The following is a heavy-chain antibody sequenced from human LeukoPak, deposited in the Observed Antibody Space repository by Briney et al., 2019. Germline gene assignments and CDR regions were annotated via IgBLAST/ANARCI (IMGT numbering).Heavy chain of an antibody. CDR1: GGSISSYY. J-gene: IGHJ4*02. CDR3: ARHDDDILTGYFTGFDY. D-gene: IGHD3-9*01. Sequence: NPSETLSLTCTVSGGSISSYYWGWIRQPAGKGLEWIGRIYPSGGTNYNPSLKSRVTLSVDTSKNQFSLRLSSVTAADTAVYYCARHDDDILTGYFTGFDYWGQGTLVTVSS. V-gene: IGHV4-4*07. CDR2: IYPSGGT.